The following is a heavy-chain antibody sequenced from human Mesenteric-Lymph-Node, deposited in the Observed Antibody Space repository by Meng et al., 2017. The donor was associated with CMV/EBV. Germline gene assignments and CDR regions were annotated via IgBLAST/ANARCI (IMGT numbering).Heavy chain of an antibody. D-gene: IGHD5-18*01. CDR3: AKVGLGIQLWLHLN. CDR1: GFTFSSFP. V-gene: IGHV3-23*01. J-gene: IGHJ4*02. Sequence: GALKISCAASGFTFSSFPMSWVRQAPGKGLEWVSTISGSGNSTYYADSVKGRFTISRDDSKNTLYLHMNSLRAEDTAVYYCAKVGLGIQLWLHLNWGQGTLVTVSS. CDR2: ISGSGNST.